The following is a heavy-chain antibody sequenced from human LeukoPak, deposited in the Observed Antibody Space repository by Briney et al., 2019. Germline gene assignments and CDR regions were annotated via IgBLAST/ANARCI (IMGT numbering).Heavy chain of an antibody. D-gene: IGHD3-22*01. J-gene: IGHJ4*02. CDR1: GFTFSSYA. CDR2: ISGSGGST. Sequence: GGSLRLSCAASGFTFSSYAISWVRQAPGKGLEWVSAISGSGGSTYYADSVKGRFTISRDNSKNTLYLQMNSLRAEDTAVYYCAPIPEGYFLYWGQGTLVTVSS. V-gene: IGHV3-23*01. CDR3: APIPEGYFLY.